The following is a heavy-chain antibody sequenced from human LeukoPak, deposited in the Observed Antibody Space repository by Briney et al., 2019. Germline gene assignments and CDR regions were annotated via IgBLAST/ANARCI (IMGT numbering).Heavy chain of an antibody. CDR3: ARGNILTGYMY. CDR2: IGTAGDT. D-gene: IGHD3-9*01. CDR1: GFTFSSYD. J-gene: IGHJ4*02. Sequence: PGGSLRLSCAAYGFTFSSYDMHWGSQVTGEGLEWVSAIGTAGDTYYPGFVKGRFTISRENAKNSLHLQMNSLRAGDTAVYYCARGNILTGYMYWGQGTLVTVSS. V-gene: IGHV3-13*04.